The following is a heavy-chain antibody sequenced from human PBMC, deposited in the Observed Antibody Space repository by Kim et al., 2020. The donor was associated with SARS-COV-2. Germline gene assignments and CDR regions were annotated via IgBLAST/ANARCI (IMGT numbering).Heavy chain of an antibody. CDR1: GGSMRSYY. J-gene: IGHJ3*02. Sequence: SETLSLTCTVSGGSMRSYYWSWIWQPPGKGLEWIGHIYYSGSTGYNRSLRSRVTISVDTSKKQLYLKLTSVTAADTAVYYCARQIWGRSGAFDIWGQGTMVTVSS. D-gene: IGHD3-3*01. V-gene: IGHV4-59*08. CDR2: IYYSGST. CDR3: ARQIWGRSGAFDI.